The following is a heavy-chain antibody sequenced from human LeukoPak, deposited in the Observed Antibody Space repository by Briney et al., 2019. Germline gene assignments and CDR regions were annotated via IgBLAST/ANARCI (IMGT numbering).Heavy chain of an antibody. CDR3: ARRSVMDV. Sequence: HTGGPLRLSCAASGFTFSSYGMHWVRQAPGKGLEWVAVISYDGSNKYYADSVKGRFTISRDNSKNTLYLQMNSRRAEDTSVYFCARRSVMDVWGQGTTVTVSS. CDR2: ISYDGSNK. CDR1: GFTFSSYG. V-gene: IGHV3-30*03. J-gene: IGHJ6*02.